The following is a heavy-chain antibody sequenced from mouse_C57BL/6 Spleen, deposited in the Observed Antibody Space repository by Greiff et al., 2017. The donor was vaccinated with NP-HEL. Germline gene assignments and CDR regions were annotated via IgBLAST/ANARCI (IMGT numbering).Heavy chain of an antibody. CDR3: ARRGSTMVTKFAY. CDR2: ISSGGSYT. Sequence: EVQRVESGGDLVKPGGSLKLSCAASGFTFSSYGMSWVRQTPDKRLEWVATISSGGSYTYYPDSVKGRFTISRDNAKNTLYLQMSSLKSEDTAMYYCARRGSTMVTKFAYWGQGTLVTVSA. CDR1: GFTFSSYG. D-gene: IGHD2-2*01. J-gene: IGHJ3*01. V-gene: IGHV5-6*01.